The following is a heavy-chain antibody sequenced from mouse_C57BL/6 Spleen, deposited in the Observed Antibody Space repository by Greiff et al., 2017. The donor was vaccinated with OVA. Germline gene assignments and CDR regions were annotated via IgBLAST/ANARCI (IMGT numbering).Heavy chain of an antibody. Sequence: EVKLVESGGDLVKPGGSLKLSCAASGFTFSSYGMSWVRQTPDKRLEWVATISSGGSYTYYPDSVKGRFTISRDNAKNTLYLQMSSLKSEDTAMYYCARQAMITTEFAYWGQGTLVTVSA. CDR1: GFTFSSYG. D-gene: IGHD2-4*01. J-gene: IGHJ3*01. CDR3: ARQAMITTEFAY. V-gene: IGHV5-6*01. CDR2: ISSGGSYT.